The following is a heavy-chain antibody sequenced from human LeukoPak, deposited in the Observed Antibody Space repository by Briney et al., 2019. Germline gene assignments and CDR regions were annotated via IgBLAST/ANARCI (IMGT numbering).Heavy chain of an antibody. D-gene: IGHD3-22*01. J-gene: IGHJ4*02. CDR1: GFTFSSYS. CDR3: VRYDSSGYSLY. Sequence: GGSLRLSCAASGFTFSSYSMNWVRQAQGKGLEWVSSISSSSSYIYYADSVKGRFTISRDNAKNSLYLQMNSLRAEDTAVYYCVRYDSSGYSLYWGQGTLVTVSS. CDR2: ISSSSSYI. V-gene: IGHV3-21*01.